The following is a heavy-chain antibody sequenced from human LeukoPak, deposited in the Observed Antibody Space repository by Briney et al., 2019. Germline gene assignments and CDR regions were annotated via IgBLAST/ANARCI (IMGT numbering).Heavy chain of an antibody. CDR2: ISGSGGSA. V-gene: IGHV3-23*01. D-gene: IGHD3-9*01. CDR1: GFTFSSYA. J-gene: IGHJ4*02. CDR3: ARAGVLRYLGD. Sequence: PGGSLRLSCAASGFTFSSYAMSWVRQAPGKGLEWVSSISGSGGSAYHADSVKGRFTISRDNSKNTVYLQMNSLRAEDTAIYYCARAGVLRYLGDWGQGTLVTVSS.